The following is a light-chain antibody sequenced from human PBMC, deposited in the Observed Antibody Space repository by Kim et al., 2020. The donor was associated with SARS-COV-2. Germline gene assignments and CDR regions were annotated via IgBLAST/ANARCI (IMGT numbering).Light chain of an antibody. J-gene: IGKJ1*01. V-gene: IGKV3-15*01. CDR3: QQYSTWPRT. CDR1: QNITNR. CDR2: DAS. Sequence: VMTQSPATVSVSPGERVIVSCRASQNITNRLAWYQQRPGQAPSLLIFDASARPTNISTRFSGNGSGTEFNLTITRLQSEDLATYFCQQYSTWPRTFGQGTKVEIK.